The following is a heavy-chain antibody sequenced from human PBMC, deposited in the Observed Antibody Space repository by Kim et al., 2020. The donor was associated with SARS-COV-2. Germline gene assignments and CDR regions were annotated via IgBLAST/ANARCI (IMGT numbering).Heavy chain of an antibody. V-gene: IGHV4-34*01. CDR1: GGSFSGYY. J-gene: IGHJ6*02. Sequence: SETLSLTCAVYGGSFSGYYWSWIRQPPGKGLEWIGEINHSGSTNYNPSLKSRVTISVDTSKNKFSLKLSSVTAADTAVYYCARAGSSSWVIYYYGMDVWGQGTTVTVSS. D-gene: IGHD6-13*01. CDR2: INHSGST. CDR3: ARAGSSSWVIYYYGMDV.